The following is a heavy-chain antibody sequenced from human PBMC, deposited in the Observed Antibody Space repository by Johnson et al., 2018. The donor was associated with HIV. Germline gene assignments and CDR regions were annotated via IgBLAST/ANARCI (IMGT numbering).Heavy chain of an antibody. D-gene: IGHD3-10*01. V-gene: IGHV3-13*01. CDR3: AKDRVRDAFDI. J-gene: IGHJ3*02. CDR2: IGTAGDT. Sequence: MHWVRQATGKGLEWVSAIGTAGDTYYPGSVKGRFTISRDNSKNSLYLQMNSLRAEDTAVYYCAKDRVRDAFDIWGQGTMVTVSS.